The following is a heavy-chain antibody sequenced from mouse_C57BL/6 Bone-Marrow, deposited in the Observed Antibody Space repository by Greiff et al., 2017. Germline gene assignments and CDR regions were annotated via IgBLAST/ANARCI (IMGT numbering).Heavy chain of an antibody. Sequence: EVKLVESGGGLVQPKGSLKLSCAASGFSFNTYAMNWVRQAPGKGLEWVARIRSKSNNYATYYADSVKDRFTISRDDSESMLYLQMNNLKTEDTAMYYCVRLYYGIYYYAMDYWGQGTSVTVSS. CDR1: GFSFNTYA. CDR3: VRLYYGIYYYAMDY. CDR2: IRSKSNNYAT. D-gene: IGHD2-1*01. V-gene: IGHV10-1*01. J-gene: IGHJ4*01.